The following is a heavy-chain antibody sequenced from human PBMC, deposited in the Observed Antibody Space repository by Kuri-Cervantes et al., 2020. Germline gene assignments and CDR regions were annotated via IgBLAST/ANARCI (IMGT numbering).Heavy chain of an antibody. CDR3: ARDYCSSTSCYIFGY. J-gene: IGHJ4*02. CDR1: GYTFTSYD. Sequence: ASVKVSCKASGYTFTSYDINWVRQATGQGLEWMGWMNPNSGNTGYAQKFQGRVTMTRDTSMSTVYMELSRLRSDDTAVYYCARDYCSSTSCYIFGYWGQGTLVTVSS. V-gene: IGHV1-8*01. D-gene: IGHD2-2*02. CDR2: MNPNSGNT.